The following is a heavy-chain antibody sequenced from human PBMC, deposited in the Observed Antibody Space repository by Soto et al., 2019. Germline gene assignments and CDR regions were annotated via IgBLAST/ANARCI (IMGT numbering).Heavy chain of an antibody. CDR2: IYSGGST. CDR1: GFTVSSNY. Sequence: GGSLRLSCAAPGFTVSSNYMSWVRQAPGKGLEWVSVIYSGGSTYYADSVKGRFTISRDNSKNTLYLQMNSLRAEDTAVYYCASGYCSGGSCYPYYFDYWGQGILVTVSS. J-gene: IGHJ4*02. V-gene: IGHV3-66*01. CDR3: ASGYCSGGSCYPYYFDY. D-gene: IGHD2-15*01.